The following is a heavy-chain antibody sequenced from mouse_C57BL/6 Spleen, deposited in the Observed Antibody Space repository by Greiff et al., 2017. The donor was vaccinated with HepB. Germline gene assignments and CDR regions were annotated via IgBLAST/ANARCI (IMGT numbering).Heavy chain of an antibody. Sequence: VQLQQSGAELVKPGASVKLSCKASGYTFTSYWMQWVKQRPGQGLEWIGEIDPSDSYTNYNQKFKGKDTLTVDTSSSTAYMQLSSLTSEDSAVYYCAISLLTGTAYYAMDYWGQGTSVTVSS. D-gene: IGHD4-1*01. V-gene: IGHV1-50*01. CDR3: AISLLTGTAYYAMDY. CDR1: GYTFTSYW. J-gene: IGHJ4*01. CDR2: IDPSDSYT.